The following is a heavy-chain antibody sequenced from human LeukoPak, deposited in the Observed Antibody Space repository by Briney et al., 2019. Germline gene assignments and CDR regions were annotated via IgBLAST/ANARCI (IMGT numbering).Heavy chain of an antibody. CDR1: GFTFSDYS. V-gene: IGHV3-21*06. J-gene: IGHJ4*02. CDR3: ARGPFSSSWPEFDY. Sequence: GGSLTLSCAASGFTFSDYSLNWVRQAPGKGLEWVSCISGDSRYIYYADSLKGRSTISRDNAQNSLYLHMNNLRAEDTAVYYCARGPFSSSWPEFDYWGQGTLVTVSS. D-gene: IGHD6-13*01. CDR2: ISGDSRYI.